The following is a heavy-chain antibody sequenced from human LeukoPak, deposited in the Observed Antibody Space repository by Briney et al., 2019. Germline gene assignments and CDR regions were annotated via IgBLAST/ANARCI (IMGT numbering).Heavy chain of an antibody. CDR3: ATCSSSWYGSKYFQH. D-gene: IGHD6-13*01. CDR2: IIPIFGTA. J-gene: IGHJ1*01. CDR1: GGTFSSYA. Sequence: GASVKVSCKASGGTFSSYAISWVRQAPGQGLEWMGGIIPIFGTANYAQKFQGRVTITADKSTSTAYMELSSLRSKDTAVYYCATCSSSWYGSKYFQHWGQGTLVTVSS. V-gene: IGHV1-69*06.